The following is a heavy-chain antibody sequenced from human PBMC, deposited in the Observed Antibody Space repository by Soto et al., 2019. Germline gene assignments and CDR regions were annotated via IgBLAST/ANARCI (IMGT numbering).Heavy chain of an antibody. CDR3: VRATYFSDSSGYTRCLDY. V-gene: IGHV3-72*01. CDR2: SRDKPQGYST. J-gene: IGHJ4*02. CDR1: GFTLSDHY. Sequence: GGSVRLSCACSGFTLSDHYIDWVRQAPGKGLEWVGRSRDKPQGYSTAYAASVKGRFTTSRDESKNSAYLQMNSLKTEDTAVYYCVRATYFSDSSGYTRCLDYWGQGTLVTVSS. D-gene: IGHD3-22*01.